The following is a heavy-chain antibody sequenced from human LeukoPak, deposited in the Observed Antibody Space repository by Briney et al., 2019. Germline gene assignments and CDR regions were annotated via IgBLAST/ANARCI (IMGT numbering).Heavy chain of an antibody. CDR1: GFTFSSYA. J-gene: IGHJ4*02. CDR2: ISGSGGST. CDR3: ANSYYTMVRGVNLLDY. Sequence: GGSLRLSCAASGFTFSSYAMSWVRQAPGKGLEWVSAISGSGGSTYYADSVKGRFTISRDNSKNTLYLQMNSLRAEDMAVYYCANSYYTMVRGVNLLDYWGQGTLVTVSS. V-gene: IGHV3-23*01. D-gene: IGHD3-10*01.